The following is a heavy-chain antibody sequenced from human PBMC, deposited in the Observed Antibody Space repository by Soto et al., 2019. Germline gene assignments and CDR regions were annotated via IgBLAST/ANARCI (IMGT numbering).Heavy chain of an antibody. CDR3: ASEKGYCSGGSCHNYYYYGMDV. J-gene: IGHJ6*02. V-gene: IGHV1-18*01. CDR1: GYTFTSYG. Sequence: ASVKVSCKASGYTFTSYGISWVRQAPGQGLEWMGWISAYNGNTNYAQKLQGRVTMTTDTSTSTAYMELRSLRSDDTAVYYCASEKGYCSGGSCHNYYYYGMDVWGQGTTVTVSS. CDR2: ISAYNGNT. D-gene: IGHD2-15*01.